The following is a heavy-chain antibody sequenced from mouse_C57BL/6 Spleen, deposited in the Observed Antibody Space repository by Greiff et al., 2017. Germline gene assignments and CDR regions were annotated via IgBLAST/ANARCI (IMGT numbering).Heavy chain of an antibody. V-gene: IGHV14-4*01. J-gene: IGHJ3*01. Sequence: VQLKESGAELVRPGASVKLSCTASGFNIKDDYMHWVKQRPEQGLEWIGWIDPENGDTEYASKFQGKATITADTSSNTAYLQLSSLTSEDTAVYYCTSVDSSGPWFAYWGQGTLVTVSA. D-gene: IGHD3-2*02. CDR2: IDPENGDT. CDR3: TSVDSSGPWFAY. CDR1: GFNIKDDY.